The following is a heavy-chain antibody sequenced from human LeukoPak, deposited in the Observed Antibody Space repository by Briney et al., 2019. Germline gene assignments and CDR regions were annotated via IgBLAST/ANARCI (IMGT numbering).Heavy chain of an antibody. V-gene: IGHV3-21*04. D-gene: IGHD3-22*01. Sequence: GGSLRLSCAASGFTFSSYSMNWVRQAPGKGLEWVSSISTSSSYIYYADSLKSRFSISRDNAKNSLYLQMNSLRAEDTALYYCAKDGNYYDSSGYHLDYWGQGTLVTVSS. CDR2: ISTSSSYI. CDR1: GFTFSSYS. J-gene: IGHJ4*02. CDR3: AKDGNYYDSSGYHLDY.